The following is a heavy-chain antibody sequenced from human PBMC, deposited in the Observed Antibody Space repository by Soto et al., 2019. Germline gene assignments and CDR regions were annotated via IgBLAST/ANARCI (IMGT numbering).Heavy chain of an antibody. Sequence: SETLSLTCTVSGGSISSYYWSWIRQPPGKGLEWIGYIYYSGSTNYNPSLKSRVTISVDTSKNQFSLKLSSVTAADTAVYYCARRLGYCSGGSCYQPIYYYYMDVWGKGTTVTVSS. J-gene: IGHJ6*03. CDR1: GGSISSYY. V-gene: IGHV4-59*08. CDR3: ARRLGYCSGGSCYQPIYYYYMDV. CDR2: IYYSGST. D-gene: IGHD2-15*01.